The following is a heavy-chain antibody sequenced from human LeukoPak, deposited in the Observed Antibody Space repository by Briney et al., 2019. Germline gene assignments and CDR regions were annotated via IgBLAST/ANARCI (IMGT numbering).Heavy chain of an antibody. CDR3: AKSHRGGLRFMVGFFYMDV. CDR1: GFTFDNYA. CDR2: VSGTAKNT. V-gene: IGHV3-23*01. D-gene: IGHD3-3*01. Sequence: GGSLRLSCTPSGFTFDNYATSWVRQAPGQGLEWVSAVSGTAKNTYYAGSVKGRFTTSRDNSNNTVYLQMKSLRAEDTAVYYCAKSHRGGLRFMVGFFYMDVWGSGTTVAVSS. J-gene: IGHJ6*03.